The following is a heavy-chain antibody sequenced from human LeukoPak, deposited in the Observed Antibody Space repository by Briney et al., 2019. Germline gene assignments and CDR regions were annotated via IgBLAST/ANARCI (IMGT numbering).Heavy chain of an antibody. CDR3: AREARIVSSWSSEWYFDL. CDR1: GFTFSSYS. J-gene: IGHJ2*01. D-gene: IGHD6-13*01. CDR2: ISSSSTI. V-gene: IGHV3-48*01. Sequence: PGGSLRLSCAASGFTFSSYSMNWVRQAPGKGLEWVSYISSSSTIYYADSVKGRFTISRDNAKNSLYLQMNSLRAEDTAVYYCAREARIVSSWSSEWYFDLWGRGTLVTVSS.